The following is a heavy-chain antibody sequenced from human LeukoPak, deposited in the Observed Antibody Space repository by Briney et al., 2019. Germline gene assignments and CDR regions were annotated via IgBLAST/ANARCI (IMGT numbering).Heavy chain of an antibody. Sequence: SETLSLTCTVSGGSISPYYWSWIRQPPGKGLEWIGEINHSGSTNYNPSLKSRVTISVDTSKNQFSLKLSSVTAADTAVYYCARMGQQWLVRYRYFDYWGQGTLVTVSS. CDR2: INHSGST. J-gene: IGHJ4*02. V-gene: IGHV4-34*01. D-gene: IGHD6-19*01. CDR1: GGSISPYY. CDR3: ARMGQQWLVRYRYFDY.